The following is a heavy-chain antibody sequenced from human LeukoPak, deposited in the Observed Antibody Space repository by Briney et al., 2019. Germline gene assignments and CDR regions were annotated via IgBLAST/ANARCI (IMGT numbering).Heavy chain of an antibody. CDR3: ARDGLAPGTMPRPEEYFQH. CDR2: INPSGGST. D-gene: IGHD1-7*01. Sequence: GASVKVSCKASGYTFTGYYMHWVRQAPGQGLEWMGIINPSGGSTSYAQKFQGRVTMTRDMSTSTVYMELSSLRSEDTAVYYCARDGLAPGTMPRPEEYFQHWGQGTLVTVSS. CDR1: GYTFTGYY. V-gene: IGHV1-46*01. J-gene: IGHJ1*01.